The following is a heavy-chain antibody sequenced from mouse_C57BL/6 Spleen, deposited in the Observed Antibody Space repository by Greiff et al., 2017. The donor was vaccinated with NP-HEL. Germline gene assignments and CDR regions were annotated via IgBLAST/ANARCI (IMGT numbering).Heavy chain of an antibody. CDR1: GYTFTSYW. V-gene: IGHV1-69*01. CDR3: ARRGGIYDYYAMDY. D-gene: IGHD2-3*01. J-gene: IGHJ4*01. Sequence: QVQLQQPGAELVMPGASVKLSCKASGYTFTSYWMHWVKQRPGQGLEWIGEIDPSDSYTNYNQKFKGKSTLTVDKSSSTAYMQLSSLTSEDSAVYYCARRGGIYDYYAMDYWGQGTSVTVSS. CDR2: IDPSDSYT.